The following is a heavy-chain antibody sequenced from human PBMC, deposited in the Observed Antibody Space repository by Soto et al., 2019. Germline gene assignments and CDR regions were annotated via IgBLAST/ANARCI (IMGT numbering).Heavy chain of an antibody. CDR2: ISSSSGYI. Sequence: GGSLRLSCAASGFTFSNYNMNWVRQAPGKGLEWVSSISSSSGYIYYADSMKGRFTISRDNAKNSLYLQMSSLRAEDTAVYYCARGEFPGAVAGIDYWGQGTLVTVSS. D-gene: IGHD6-19*01. V-gene: IGHV3-21*06. J-gene: IGHJ4*02. CDR3: ARGEFPGAVAGIDY. CDR1: GFTFSNYN.